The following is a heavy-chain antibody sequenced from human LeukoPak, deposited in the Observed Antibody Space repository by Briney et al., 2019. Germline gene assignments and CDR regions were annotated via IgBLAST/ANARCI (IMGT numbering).Heavy chain of an antibody. V-gene: IGHV4-59*13. CDR2: IYYSGST. J-gene: IGHJ4*02. CDR1: GASISDYY. Sequence: SETLSLTCTVSGASISDYYRNWIRQPPEKGLEWIGYIYYSGSTNYNPSLKSRVTISVDTSKNQFSLKLSSVTAADTAVYYCARAKAAAGIDYFDYWGQGTLVTVSS. CDR3: ARAKAAAGIDYFDY. D-gene: IGHD6-13*01.